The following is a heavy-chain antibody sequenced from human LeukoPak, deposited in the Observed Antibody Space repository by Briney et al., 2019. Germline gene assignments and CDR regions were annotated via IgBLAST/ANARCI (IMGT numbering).Heavy chain of an antibody. CDR3: VREGGGYDSRHVDY. Sequence: PSETLSLTCAVYGGSFSGYYWSWIRQPPGKGLEWFGEINHSGSTNYNPSLKSRVTISVDTSKNQFSLKLSSVTAADTAVYYCVREGGGYDSRHVDYWGQGTLVTVSS. V-gene: IGHV4-34*01. D-gene: IGHD3-3*01. CDR2: INHSGST. J-gene: IGHJ4*02. CDR1: GGSFSGYY.